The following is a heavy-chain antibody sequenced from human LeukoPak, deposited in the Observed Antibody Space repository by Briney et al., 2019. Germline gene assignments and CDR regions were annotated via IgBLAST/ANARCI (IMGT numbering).Heavy chain of an antibody. CDR1: GGTFSSYA. Sequence: SVKVSCKASGGTFSSYAISWVRQAPGQGLEWMGGIIPIFGTANYAQKFQGRVTITADESTSTAYMELSSLRSEDTAGYYCARGRYSCGYYYYGMDVWGKGTTVTVSS. D-gene: IGHD5-18*01. V-gene: IGHV1-69*01. J-gene: IGHJ6*04. CDR2: IIPIFGTA. CDR3: ARGRYSCGYYYYGMDV.